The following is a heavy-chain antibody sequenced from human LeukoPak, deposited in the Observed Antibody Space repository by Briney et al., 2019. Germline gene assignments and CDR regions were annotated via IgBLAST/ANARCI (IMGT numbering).Heavy chain of an antibody. V-gene: IGHV1-8*01. D-gene: IGHD3-3*01. CDR3: ARRGAIFGGFDY. Sequence: GASVKVSCKASGYTFTSYDINWVRQATGQGLEWMGWMNPNSGNTGYAQEFQGRVTMTRNTSISTAYMELSSLRSEDTAVYYRARRGAIFGGFDYWGQGTLVTVSS. CDR1: GYTFTSYD. CDR2: MNPNSGNT. J-gene: IGHJ4*02.